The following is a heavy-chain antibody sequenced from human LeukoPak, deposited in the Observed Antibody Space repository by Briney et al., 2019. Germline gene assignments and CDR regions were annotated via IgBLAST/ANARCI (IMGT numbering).Heavy chain of an antibody. V-gene: IGHV3-21*06. D-gene: IGHD1-1*01. CDR1: GFTFSSYS. CDR3: ARGGELERRSLHYLDY. J-gene: IGHJ4*02. Sequence: PGGSLRLSCAASGFTFSSYSMNWVRQAPGKGLEWVSFMSSSSSSIYYADSVKGRFTISRDNAKNSLYLQMNSLRAEDTAVYYCARGGELERRSLHYLDYWGQGPWSPSPQ. CDR2: MSSSSSSI.